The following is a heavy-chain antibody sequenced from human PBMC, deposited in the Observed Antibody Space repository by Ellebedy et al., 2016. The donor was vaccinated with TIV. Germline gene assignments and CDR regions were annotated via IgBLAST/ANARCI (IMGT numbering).Heavy chain of an antibody. V-gene: IGHV3-7*01. D-gene: IGHD3-16*01. Sequence: GESLKISCAASGFAFNQFSMSWVRQAPGKGLEWVATINRDGSQKFYADSVKGRFTISRDNAESSVFLQTSSLRYDDTAIYYCARWFSWGTTSAFESWGQGHLVTVPS. CDR2: INRDGSQK. J-gene: IGHJ4*01. CDR1: GFAFNQFS. CDR3: ARWFSWGTTSAFES.